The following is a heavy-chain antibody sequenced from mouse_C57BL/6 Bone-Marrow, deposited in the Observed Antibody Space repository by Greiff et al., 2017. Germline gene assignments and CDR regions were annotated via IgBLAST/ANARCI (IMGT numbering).Heavy chain of an antibody. D-gene: IGHD3-3*01. J-gene: IGHJ3*01. CDR2: ISNLAYSI. Sequence: EVLLVESGGGLVQPGGSLKLSCAASGFTFSDYGMAWVRQAPRKGPEWVAFISNLAYSIYYADTVTGRSTISRENAKNTLYLEMSSLRSEESDMYYCAWLFRGATRRTFAYWGQGTLVTVSA. V-gene: IGHV5-15*04. CDR1: GFTFSDYG. CDR3: AWLFRGATRRTFAY.